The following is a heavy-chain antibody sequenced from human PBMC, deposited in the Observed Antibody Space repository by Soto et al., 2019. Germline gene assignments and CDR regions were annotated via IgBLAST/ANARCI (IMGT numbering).Heavy chain of an antibody. CDR2: IYYSGST. Sequence: SETLSLTCTVSGGSISSSSYYWGWIRQPPGKGLEWIGSIYYSGSTNYNPSLKSRVTISVDTSKNQFSLKLSSVTAADTAVYYCARRHRIAEPSGYYYGMDVWGQGTTVTVSS. J-gene: IGHJ6*02. CDR1: GGSISSSSYY. V-gene: IGHV4-39*07. CDR3: ARRHRIAEPSGYYYGMDV. D-gene: IGHD6-13*01.